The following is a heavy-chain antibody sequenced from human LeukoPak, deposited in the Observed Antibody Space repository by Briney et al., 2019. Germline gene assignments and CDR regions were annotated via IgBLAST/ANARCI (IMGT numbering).Heavy chain of an antibody. D-gene: IGHD3-10*01. V-gene: IGHV3-23*01. CDR3: AKGEILWFGELPHFDY. CDR1: GFTFSSYG. J-gene: IGHJ4*02. Sequence: GGTLRLSCAASGFTFSSYGMSWVRQAPGKGLEWVSAISGSGGSTYYADSVKGRFTISRDNSKNTLYLQMNSLRAEDTAVYYCAKGEILWFGELPHFDYWGQGTLVTVSS. CDR2: ISGSGGST.